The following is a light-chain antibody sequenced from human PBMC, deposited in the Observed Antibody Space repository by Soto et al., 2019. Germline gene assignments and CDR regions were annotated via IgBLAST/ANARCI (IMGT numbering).Light chain of an antibody. V-gene: IGKV3-20*01. J-gene: IGKJ5*01. CDR1: QSVSSN. CDR3: QQYGSSPPIT. Sequence: IVMTQSPATLSVSPGERATLSCRASQSVSSNLAWYQQKPGQAPRLLIYVASSRATGIPDRFSGSGSGTDFTLTISRLEPEDFAVYYCQQYGSSPPITFGQGTRLEI. CDR2: VAS.